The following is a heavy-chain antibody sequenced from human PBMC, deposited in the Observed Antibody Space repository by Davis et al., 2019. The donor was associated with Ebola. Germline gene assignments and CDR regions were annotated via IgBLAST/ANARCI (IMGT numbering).Heavy chain of an antibody. D-gene: IGHD5/OR15-5a*01. J-gene: IGHJ6*03. CDR2: MNPNSGGT. Sequence: AASVKVSCKASGYTFTGYYMHWVRQAPGQGLEWMGWMNPNSGGTNYAQKFQGRVTMTRDTSISTAYVELSGLTSDDTALYSCARAVSPTSDYYMDVWGKGTAVTVSS. CDR1: GYTFTGYY. V-gene: IGHV1-2*02. CDR3: ARAVSPTSDYYMDV.